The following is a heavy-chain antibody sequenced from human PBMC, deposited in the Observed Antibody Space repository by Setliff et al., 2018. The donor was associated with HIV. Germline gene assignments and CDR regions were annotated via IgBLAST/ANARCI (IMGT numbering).Heavy chain of an antibody. D-gene: IGHD2-8*01. CDR1: GAGISGYS. Sequence: PSETLSLTCIVSGAGISGYSWSWIRQPPGKGLEWIGDIDSNGRPNYNPSLNSRLTVSADPSKNQISMKLSSVTAADTAIYYCARLCSNGVCRPVGDHVFDVWGQGTMVTVSS. J-gene: IGHJ3*01. CDR3: ARLCSNGVCRPVGDHVFDV. V-gene: IGHV4-4*09. CDR2: IDSNGRP.